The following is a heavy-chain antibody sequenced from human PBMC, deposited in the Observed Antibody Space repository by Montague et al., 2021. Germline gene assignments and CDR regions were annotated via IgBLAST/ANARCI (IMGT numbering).Heavy chain of an antibody. CDR1: GGSISSASYY. CDR3: ARSLYCRGGRCYSGFDP. V-gene: IGHV4-39*01. Sequence: SETLSLTCTVSGGSISSASYYWGWIRQPPGKGLEFIGVIYYNGTTYHNPSLKGRVTASMDTSKNQFSLKLSSVTAADTAVYYCARSLYCRGGRCYSGFDPWGQGTLVTASS. D-gene: IGHD2-15*01. J-gene: IGHJ5*02. CDR2: IYYNGTT.